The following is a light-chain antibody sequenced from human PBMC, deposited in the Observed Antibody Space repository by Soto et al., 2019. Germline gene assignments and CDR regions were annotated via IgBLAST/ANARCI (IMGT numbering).Light chain of an antibody. CDR3: QQYDNWPIT. V-gene: IGKV3-15*01. CDR1: QSLNNN. CDR2: GAS. Sequence: EIVMTQSPATLSVSPEERATLSCRASQSLNNNLAWYQQKPGQAPRLLIYGASTRATGIPARFSGSGSGTEFTLTISSLQSEDFAVYHCQQYDNWPITFGQGTRLEIK. J-gene: IGKJ5*01.